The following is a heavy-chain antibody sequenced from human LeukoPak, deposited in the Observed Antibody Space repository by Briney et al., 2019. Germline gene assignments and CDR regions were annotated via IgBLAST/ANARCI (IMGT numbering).Heavy chain of an antibody. CDR3: ARDRAVATIGGVDY. CDR1: GYTFTGYY. Sequence: ASVKVSCKASGYTFTGYYMHWVRQAPGQGLEWMGWINPNSGGTNYAQKFQGRVTMTRDTSISTAYMELSRLRSDDTAVYYCARDRAVATIGGVDYWGQGTLVTVSS. J-gene: IGHJ4*02. D-gene: IGHD5-12*01. CDR2: INPNSGGT. V-gene: IGHV1-2*02.